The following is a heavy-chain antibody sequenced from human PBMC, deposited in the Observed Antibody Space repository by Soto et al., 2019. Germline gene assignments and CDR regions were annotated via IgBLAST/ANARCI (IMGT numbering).Heavy chain of an antibody. CDR2: IYYSGST. CDR1: GGSISNYY. CDR3: AIHNYGSGSTCFDY. V-gene: IGHV4-59*08. J-gene: IGHJ4*02. Sequence: SETLSLTCIVSGGSISNYYWSWIRQPPGKGLEWIGYIYYSGSTNYNPSLTSRVTISVDTSKNQFSLKLNSMTAADTAVYYCAIHNYGSGSTCFDYWGQGTLVTVSS. D-gene: IGHD3-10*01.